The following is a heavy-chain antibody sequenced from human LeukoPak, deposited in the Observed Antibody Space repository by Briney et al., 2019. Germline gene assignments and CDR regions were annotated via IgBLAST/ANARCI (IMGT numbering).Heavy chain of an antibody. CDR3: AAQGGCGDLRY. D-gene: IGHD4-17*01. CDR2: IKRIIDGGTT. V-gene: IGHV3-15*01. J-gene: IGHJ1*01. CDR1: GFTFSNTW. Sequence: GGSLRLSCAASGFTFSNTWMNCVRQAPGKGLEWVGRIKRIIDGGTTDYAAPVKGRFTVSRDDSINTLYLQMSSLKTEDTAVYYCAAQGGCGDLRYWGQGTLVTVSS.